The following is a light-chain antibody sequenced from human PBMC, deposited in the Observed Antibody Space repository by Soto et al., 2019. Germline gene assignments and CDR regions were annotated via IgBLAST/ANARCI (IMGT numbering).Light chain of an antibody. J-gene: IGKJ5*01. CDR3: QQHNSFSIT. Sequence: DIQLTQSPSLLSASIGDRVTITCRASHDISTFLAWYQQKPGKAPNLLIYTASNLQSGVPSRFSGSGSGTEFTLTINSLQADDFATYYCQQHNSFSITFGQGTRLEIK. CDR2: TAS. CDR1: HDISTF. V-gene: IGKV1-9*01.